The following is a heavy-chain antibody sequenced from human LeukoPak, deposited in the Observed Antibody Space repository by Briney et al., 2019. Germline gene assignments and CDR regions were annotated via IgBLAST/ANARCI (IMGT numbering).Heavy chain of an antibody. V-gene: IGHV4-39*07. Sequence: SETLSLTCTVSGGSITKSSYYWGWIRQPPGKGLEWIGSVYYSGTTYYNPSLKSRVTISLDTSKNTLSLKLNSVTAADTAVYYCARENWRDGYVGSKWGQGTLVTVSS. CDR1: GGSITKSSYY. CDR2: VYYSGTT. J-gene: IGHJ4*02. D-gene: IGHD5-24*01. CDR3: ARENWRDGYVGSK.